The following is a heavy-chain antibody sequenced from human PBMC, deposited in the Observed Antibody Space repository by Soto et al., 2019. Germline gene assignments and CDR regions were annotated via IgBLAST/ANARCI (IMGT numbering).Heavy chain of an antibody. Sequence: PSETLSLTCTVSGGSISTYYWAWIRQPPGKGLEWIGYVHYSGTTNYNPSLKSRVTISVDTSKNQFSLKLSSVTAADTAVYYCARECYSSGCYCYDGMDVWGQGTSVTGSS. CDR1: GGSISTYY. CDR3: ARECYSSGCYCYDGMDV. V-gene: IGHV4-59*12. J-gene: IGHJ6*02. CDR2: VHYSGTT. D-gene: IGHD3-22*01.